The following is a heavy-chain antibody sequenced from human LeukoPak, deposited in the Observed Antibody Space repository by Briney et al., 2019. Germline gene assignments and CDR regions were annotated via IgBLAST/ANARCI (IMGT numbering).Heavy chain of an antibody. V-gene: IGHV3-7*01. CDR2: IKPDGSEK. Sequence: GGSLRLSCAASGFSFSYYGMGWVRQAPGKGLEWVANIKPDGSEKYYVDSVKGRFTISRDNAKNSMYLQMNSLRAEDTAVYFCARKTTLTTNGYFDHWGQGTLVTVSS. CDR1: GFSFSYYG. J-gene: IGHJ4*02. CDR3: ARKTTLTTNGYFDH. D-gene: IGHD4-17*01.